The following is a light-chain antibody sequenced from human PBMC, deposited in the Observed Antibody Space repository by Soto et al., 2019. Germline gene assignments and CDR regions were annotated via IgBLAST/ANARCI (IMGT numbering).Light chain of an antibody. Sequence: EIVLTQSPVTLSLSPGERATLSCRASQSVSKRYLGWFQQKPGQAPRLLIYDASSRATGIPDRFSGSWSGIYLTLTISRLEPEDFGVYYCQMYSSLPITFGSWTKVDIK. J-gene: IGKJ3*01. CDR3: QMYSSLPIT. CDR1: QSVSKRY. V-gene: IGKV3-20*01. CDR2: DAS.